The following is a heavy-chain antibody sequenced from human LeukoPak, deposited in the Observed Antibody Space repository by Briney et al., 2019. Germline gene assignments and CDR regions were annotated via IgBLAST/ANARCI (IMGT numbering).Heavy chain of an antibody. J-gene: IGHJ4*02. V-gene: IGHV3-9*01. CDR3: AKADSSGSRGSYDY. D-gene: IGHD3-22*01. CDR1: GFTFDDYA. CDR2: ISWNSGSI. Sequence: GRSLRLSCAASGFTFDDYAMHWVRQAPGKGLGWVSGISWNSGSIGYADSVKGRFTISRDNAKNSLYLQMNSLRAEDTALYYCAKADSSGSRGSYDYWGQGTLVTVSS.